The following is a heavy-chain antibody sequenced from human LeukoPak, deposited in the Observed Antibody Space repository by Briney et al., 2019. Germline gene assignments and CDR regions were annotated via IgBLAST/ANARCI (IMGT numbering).Heavy chain of an antibody. CDR1: SYTFTSYG. J-gene: IGHJ4*02. V-gene: IGHV1-18*01. CDR2: ISAYNGDT. CDR3: ARVGGTYYDSSARGYFDY. Sequence: ASVKVSCKAPSYTFTSYGISWVRQAPGQGLEWMGWISAYNGDTNYAQKFQGRVTMTTDTSTSTAYMELRSLRSDDTAVYYCARVGGTYYDSSARGYFDYWGQGTLVTVSS. D-gene: IGHD3-22*01.